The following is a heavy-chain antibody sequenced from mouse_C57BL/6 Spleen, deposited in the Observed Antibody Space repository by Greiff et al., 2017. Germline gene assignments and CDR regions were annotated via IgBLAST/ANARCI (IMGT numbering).Heavy chain of an antibody. Sequence: VQLQQSGPELVKPGASVKIPCKASGYTFTDYNMDWVKQSHGKSLEWIGDINPNNGGTIYNQKFKGKATLTVDKSSSTAYMELRSLTSEDTAVYYCATLSSLYAMDYWGQGTSVTVSS. V-gene: IGHV1-18*01. CDR3: ATLSSLYAMDY. CDR1: GYTFTDYN. J-gene: IGHJ4*01. CDR2: INPNNGGT.